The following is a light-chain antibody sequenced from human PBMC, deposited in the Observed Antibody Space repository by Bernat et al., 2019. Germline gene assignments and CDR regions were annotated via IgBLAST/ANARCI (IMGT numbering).Light chain of an antibody. CDR1: QNVYSN. CDR2: GAS. Sequence: EIVMTQSPDTLSVSPGERATLSCRASQNVYSNLAWYQQKPGQAPRLLVHGASTRATGIPARFSGSGSGTEFTLTITNLQSEDFAVYYCQQYTSWWTFGQETKVDIK. CDR3: QQYTSWWT. V-gene: IGKV3-15*01. J-gene: IGKJ1*01.